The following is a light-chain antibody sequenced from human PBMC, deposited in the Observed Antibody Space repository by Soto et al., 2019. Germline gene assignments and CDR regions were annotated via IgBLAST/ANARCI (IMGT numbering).Light chain of an antibody. J-gene: IGKJ4*01. Sequence: DIQMTQSPSTLSASVGDRVTITCRASQRISSWLAWYQQKPGKAPKLLIYDASSLESGVPSRFSGSGSGTEFTLTISSLQPDDFAVYFCQQRAGWPPTFGGGTKVDIK. CDR2: DAS. CDR3: QQRAGWPPT. V-gene: IGKV1-5*01. CDR1: QRISSW.